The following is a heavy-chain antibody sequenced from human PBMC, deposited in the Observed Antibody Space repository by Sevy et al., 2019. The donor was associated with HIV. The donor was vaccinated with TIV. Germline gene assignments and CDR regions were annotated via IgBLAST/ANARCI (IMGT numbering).Heavy chain of an antibody. J-gene: IGHJ1*01. V-gene: IGHV5-51*01. CDR2: IYPGDSDT. D-gene: IGHD2-2*01. Sequence: GESLKISCKGSGYSFTSYWIGWVRQMPGKGLEWMGIIYPGDSDTRYSPSFQGQVTISADKSIGTAYLQWSSLKASDTAMYYCARQPYIDCSSTSCYPEYFQHWGQGTLVTVSS. CDR1: GYSFTSYW. CDR3: ARQPYIDCSSTSCYPEYFQH.